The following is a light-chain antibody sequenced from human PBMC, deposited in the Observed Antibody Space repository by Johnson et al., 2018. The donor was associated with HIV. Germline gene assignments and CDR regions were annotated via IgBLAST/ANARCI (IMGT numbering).Light chain of an antibody. CDR1: SSNIGNNY. V-gene: IGLV1-51*01. CDR2: DNN. J-gene: IGLJ1*01. Sequence: QPVLTQPPSVSAAPGQKVTISCSGSSSNIGNNYVSWYQQLPGTAPKLLIYDNNKRPSGIPDRFSGSKSGTSATLGITGLQTGAEADYYCGTWDNSLSANVFGTGTEVTVL. CDR3: GTWDNSLSANV.